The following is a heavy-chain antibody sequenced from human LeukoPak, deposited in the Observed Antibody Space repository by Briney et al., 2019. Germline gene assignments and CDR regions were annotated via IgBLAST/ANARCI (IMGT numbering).Heavy chain of an antibody. CDR3: ARDNSVGDNAWWFDP. CDR2: INPNSGGT. V-gene: IGHV1-2*02. CDR1: GYTFTGYY. D-gene: IGHD1-26*01. J-gene: IGHJ5*02. Sequence: EASVKVSCKASGYTFTGYYMHWVRQAPGQGLEWMGWINPNSGGTNYAQKFQGRVTMTRDTSISTAYMELSRLRSEDTAIYYRARDNSVGDNAWWFDPWGQGTLVTVSS.